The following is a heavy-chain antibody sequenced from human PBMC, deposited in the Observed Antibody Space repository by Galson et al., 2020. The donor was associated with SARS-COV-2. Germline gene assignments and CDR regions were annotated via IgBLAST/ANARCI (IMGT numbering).Heavy chain of an antibody. CDR1: GGSFSGYY. CDR3: ARGGYYSNYLYYYYYYMDV. V-gene: IGHV4-34*01. D-gene: IGHD4-4*01. Sequence: SETLSLTCAVYGGSFSGYYWSWIRQPPGKGLEWIGEINHSGSTNYNPSLKSRVTISVDTSKNQFSLKLSSVTAADTAVYYCARGGYYSNYLYYYYYYMDVWGKGTTVTVSS. CDR2: INHSGST. J-gene: IGHJ6*03.